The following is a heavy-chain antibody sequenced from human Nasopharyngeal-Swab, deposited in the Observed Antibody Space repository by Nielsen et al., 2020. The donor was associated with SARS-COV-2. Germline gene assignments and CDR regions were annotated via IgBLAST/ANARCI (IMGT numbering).Heavy chain of an antibody. D-gene: IGHD6-19*01. V-gene: IGHV2-26*01. CDR2: IFSNDEK. CDR3: ARIPVGYSSGWIFAFDI. J-gene: IGHJ3*02. Sequence: SGPTLVKPTETLTLTCTLSGFSLSNARMGVSWIRQPPGKALEWLAHIFSNDEKSYSTSLKSRLTISKDTSKSQVALTMTNMDPVDTATYYCARIPVGYSSGWIFAFDIWGQGTMVTVSS. CDR1: GFSLSNARMG.